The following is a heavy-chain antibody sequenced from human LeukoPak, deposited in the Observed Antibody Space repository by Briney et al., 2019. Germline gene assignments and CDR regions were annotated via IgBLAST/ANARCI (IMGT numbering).Heavy chain of an antibody. D-gene: IGHD4-23*01. J-gene: IGHJ6*03. CDR1: GGTFSSYA. CDR2: IIPIFGIA. V-gene: IGHV1-69*01. CDR3: ARGFYGGNDDYYYYYMDV. Sequence: SVKVSCKASGGTFSSYAISWVRQAPGQGLEWMGGIIPIFGIANYAQKFQGRVTITADESTSTAYMELSSLRSEDTAVYYCARGFYGGNDDYYYYYMDVWGKGTTVTVSS.